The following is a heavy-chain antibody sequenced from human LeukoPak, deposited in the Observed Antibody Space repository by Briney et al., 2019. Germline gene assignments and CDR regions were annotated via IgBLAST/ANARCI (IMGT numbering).Heavy chain of an antibody. CDR1: AFTFSTYW. CDR2: SKQDGRKQ. CDR3: AKDGGSSFDY. J-gene: IGHJ4*02. D-gene: IGHD6-19*01. V-gene: IGHV3-7*04. Sequence: GSLRLSCAASAFTFSTYWMTWVRQAPREELNCVDNSKQDGRKQYYVDSVQGQFTISKDNHKNALFLQMNSLSAEDTAVNYCAKDGGSSFDYWGQGTLVTVSS.